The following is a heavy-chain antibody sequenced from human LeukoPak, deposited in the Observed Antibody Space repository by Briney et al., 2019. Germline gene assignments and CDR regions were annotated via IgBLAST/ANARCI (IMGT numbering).Heavy chain of an antibody. J-gene: IGHJ4*02. V-gene: IGHV3-23*01. CDR2: ISASGADT. D-gene: IGHD3-10*01. CDR1: GFILSNYA. Sequence: GGSLRLSCAASGFILSNYATSWVRQAPGKGLEWVSSISASGADTYYTVSVKGRFTISRDTSKNTLYLQMNSLRDEDTALYYCAKQLDSGNYYPTGDDYWGQGTLVTVSS. CDR3: AKQLDSGNYYPTGDDY.